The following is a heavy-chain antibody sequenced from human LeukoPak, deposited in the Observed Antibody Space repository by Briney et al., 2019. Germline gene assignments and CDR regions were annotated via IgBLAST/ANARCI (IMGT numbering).Heavy chain of an antibody. CDR3: ARVNILTGPYWYFDL. V-gene: IGHV1-46*01. J-gene: IGHJ2*01. CDR1: GYTLTSYY. CDR2: INPSGGST. D-gene: IGHD3-9*01. Sequence: GASVKVSCKASGYTLTSYYMHWVRQAPGQGLEWMGIINPSGGSTSYAQKFQGRVTMTRDTSTSTVYMELSSLRSEDTAVYYCARVNILTGPYWYFDLWGRGTLVTVSS.